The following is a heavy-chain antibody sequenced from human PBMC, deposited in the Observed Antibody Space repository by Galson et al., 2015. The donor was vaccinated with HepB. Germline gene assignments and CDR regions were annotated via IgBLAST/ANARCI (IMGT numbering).Heavy chain of an antibody. V-gene: IGHV3-74*01. D-gene: IGHD3-10*01. Sequence: SLRLSCAASGFTFSSYGMHWVRQAPGKGLVWVSRINSDGSSTSYADSVKGRFTVSRDNAKNTLYLHMNSLRAEDTAVYYCARDNYGSGSLIDYWGQGTLVTVSS. CDR2: INSDGSST. CDR3: ARDNYGSGSLIDY. CDR1: GFTFSSYG. J-gene: IGHJ4*02.